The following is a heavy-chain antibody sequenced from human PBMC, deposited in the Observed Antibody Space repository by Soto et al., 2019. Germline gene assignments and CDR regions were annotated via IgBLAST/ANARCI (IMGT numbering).Heavy chain of an antibody. J-gene: IGHJ3*02. CDR1: GFTFSGYA. CDR2: ISGSGGST. D-gene: IGHD1-7*01. CDR3: AKDLRDNWNYRSFDI. V-gene: IGHV3-23*01. Sequence: GGSLRLSCAAAGFTFSGYAMSWVRQAPGKGLEWVSAISGSGGSTYYADSVKGRFTISRDNSKNTLYLQMNSLRAEDTAVYYCAKDLRDNWNYRSFDIWGQGTMVTVSS.